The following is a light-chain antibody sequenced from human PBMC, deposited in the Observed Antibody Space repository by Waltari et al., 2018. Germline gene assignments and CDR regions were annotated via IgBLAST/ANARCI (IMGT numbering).Light chain of an antibody. J-gene: IGKJ1*01. CDR1: QSLTSY. Sequence: DIQMTQSPSSLSASVGDRVTITCRASQSLTSYLNWYQQKPGKAPKLLIYAASSFHTGVPSRFSGSRSGTYFTLTISSLQPEDFATYYCQQSYSTPWTFGQGTKVEIK. V-gene: IGKV1-39*01. CDR2: AAS. CDR3: QQSYSTPWT.